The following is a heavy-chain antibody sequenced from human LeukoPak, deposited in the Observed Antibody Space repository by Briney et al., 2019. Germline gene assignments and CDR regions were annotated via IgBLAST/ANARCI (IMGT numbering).Heavy chain of an antibody. D-gene: IGHD3-10*01. V-gene: IGHV4-61*02. J-gene: IGHJ6*03. CDR2: IYTSGST. CDR3: ARRGYYGSGSYYNSYYYYYYMDV. CDR1: GGSISSGSYY. Sequence: PSQTLSLTCTVSGGSISSGSYYWSWIRQPAGKGLEWIGRIYTSGSTNYNPSLKSRVTISVDTSKNQFSLKLSSVTAADTAVYYCARRGYYGSGSYYNSYYYYYYMDVWGKGTTVTVSS.